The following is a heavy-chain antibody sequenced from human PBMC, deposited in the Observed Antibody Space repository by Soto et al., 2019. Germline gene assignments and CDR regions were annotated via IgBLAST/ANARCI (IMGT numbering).Heavy chain of an antibody. CDR2: INPNSGAT. J-gene: IGHJ5*02. CDR1: GYSFTGYY. CDR3: AREFYYDSSGYSNGFDP. D-gene: IGHD3-22*01. V-gene: IGHV1-2*02. Sequence: ASVKVSCKTSGYSFTGYYIHWVRQAPGQGLEWMGWINPNSGATNYAQKFQGRVTMTGDTSISTAYMELKRLRSDDTAVYYCAREFYYDSSGYSNGFDPWGQGTLVTVSS.